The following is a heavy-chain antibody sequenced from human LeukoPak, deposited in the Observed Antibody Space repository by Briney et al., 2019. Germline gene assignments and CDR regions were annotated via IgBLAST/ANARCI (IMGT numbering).Heavy chain of an antibody. CDR3: ARELTVTTFDY. D-gene: IGHD4-11*01. V-gene: IGHV1-18*01. CDR1: GYTFASYG. J-gene: IGHJ4*02. Sequence: ASVKVSCKASGYTFASYGIIWVRQAPGQGLEWMGWISAYNGNTNYAQKLQGRVTMTTDTSTSTAYMELRSLRSDDTAVYYCARELTVTTFDYWGQGTLVTVSS. CDR2: ISAYNGNT.